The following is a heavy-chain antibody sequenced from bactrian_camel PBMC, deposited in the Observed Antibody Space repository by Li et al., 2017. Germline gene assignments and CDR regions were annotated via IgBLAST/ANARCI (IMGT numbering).Heavy chain of an antibody. Sequence: HVQLVESGGGSVQPGGSLRLSCAAPGYSYGNCMGWFRQTSGKEREGVATIDNDGRTTHADSVKVRFTISKDNAKNTLYLQMNSLKPEDTAMYYCAADAGPCLGRRTWTSAYRYDYWGQGTQVTVS. CDR2: IDNDGRT. J-gene: IGHJ4*01. D-gene: IGHD8*01. CDR3: AADAGPCLGRRTWTSAYRYDY. V-gene: IGHV3S53*01. CDR1: GYSYGNC.